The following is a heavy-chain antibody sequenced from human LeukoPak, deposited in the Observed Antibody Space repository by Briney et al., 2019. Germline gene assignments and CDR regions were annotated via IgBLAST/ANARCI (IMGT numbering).Heavy chain of an antibody. CDR3: SRGGTASFDP. Sequence: PGRSLRLSCAASGFTFRSYGIHWVRQAPGKGLEWVAVISYDGSNTYYADSVKGRFTISRDNSKNTLYLQMNSLRAEDTAVYYCSRGGTASFDPWGQGTLVTVSS. V-gene: IGHV3-30*03. CDR1: GFTFRSYG. CDR2: ISYDGSNT. J-gene: IGHJ5*02. D-gene: IGHD1-1*01.